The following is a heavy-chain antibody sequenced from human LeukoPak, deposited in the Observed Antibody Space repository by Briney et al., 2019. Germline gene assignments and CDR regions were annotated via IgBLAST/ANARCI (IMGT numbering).Heavy chain of an antibody. CDR2: FDPEDGET. CDR1: DYTLTELS. D-gene: IGHD3-22*01. CDR3: ATALNYYDSSGPDY. V-gene: IGHV1-24*01. J-gene: IGHJ4*02. Sequence: GASVKVSYTLSDYTLTELSMHWVRQAPGKGLEWMGGFDPEDGETIYAQKFQGRVTMTEDTSTDTAYMELSSLRSEDTAVYYCATALNYYDSSGPDYWGQGTLVTVSS.